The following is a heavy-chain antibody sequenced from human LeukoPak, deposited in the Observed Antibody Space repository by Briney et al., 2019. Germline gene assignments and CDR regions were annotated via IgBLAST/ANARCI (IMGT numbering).Heavy chain of an antibody. CDR3: ARDPEGDSYFDY. V-gene: IGHV3-21*01. CDR2: ISSSSSYI. Sequence: PGGSLRLSCAASGFTFSSYSMNWVRQAPGKGLEWVSSISSSSSYIYYADSVKGRFTISRDNAKNSLYLQMNSLRAEDTAVCYCARDPEGDSYFDYWGQGTLVTVSS. D-gene: IGHD1-14*01. CDR1: GFTFSSYS. J-gene: IGHJ4*02.